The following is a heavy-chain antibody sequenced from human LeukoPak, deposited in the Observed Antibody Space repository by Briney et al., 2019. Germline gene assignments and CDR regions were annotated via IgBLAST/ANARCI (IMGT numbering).Heavy chain of an antibody. CDR1: GGSINYYY. V-gene: IGHV4-34*01. CDR2: INHSGST. J-gene: IGHJ6*02. CDR3: ARDIVVVPAAIPNYYYYGMDV. Sequence: SETLSLTCTVSGGSINYYYWMWIRQPPGKGLEWIGEINHSGSTNYNPSLKSRVTISVDTSKNQFSLKLSSVTAADTAVYYCARDIVVVPAAIPNYYYYGMDVWGQGTTVTVSS. D-gene: IGHD2-2*01.